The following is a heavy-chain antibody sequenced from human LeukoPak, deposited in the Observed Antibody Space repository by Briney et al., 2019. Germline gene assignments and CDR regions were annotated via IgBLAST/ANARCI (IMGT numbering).Heavy chain of an antibody. V-gene: IGHV4-59*01. CDR2: IYNSGGT. J-gene: IGHJ4*02. CDR3: ARERGLSFGRTGSFDY. Sequence: SETLSLTCTVSGGSISSSYWSWIRQPPGKGLEWIGYIYNSGGTNYNPSLKSRVTISVDTSNNQFSLKLRSVTAADTAVYYCARERGLSFGRTGSFDYWGQGTLVTVSS. D-gene: IGHD1-14*01. CDR1: GGSISSSY.